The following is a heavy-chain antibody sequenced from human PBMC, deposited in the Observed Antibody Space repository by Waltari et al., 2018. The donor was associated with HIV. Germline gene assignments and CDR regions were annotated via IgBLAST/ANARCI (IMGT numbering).Heavy chain of an antibody. CDR2: IRYDGSNE. J-gene: IGHJ4*02. V-gene: IGHV3-30*02. Sequence: QVQLVESGGGVVQPGGSLRLSCAASGLPFSSYGMHWVRQAPGRGLEWVAFIRYDGSNEYYADSVKGRFTIARDNSKNTLYLQMNSLRAEDTAVYYCAKPRHYYDSSGLDYWGQGTLVTVSS. CDR3: AKPRHYYDSSGLDY. CDR1: GLPFSSYG. D-gene: IGHD3-22*01.